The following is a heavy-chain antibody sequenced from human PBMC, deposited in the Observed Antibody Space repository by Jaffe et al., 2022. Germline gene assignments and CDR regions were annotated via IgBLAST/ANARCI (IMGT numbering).Heavy chain of an antibody. CDR1: GGSISSSSYY. J-gene: IGHJ4*02. Sequence: QLQLQESGPGLVKPSETLSLTCTVSGGSISSSSYYWGWIRQPPGKGLEWIGSIYYSGSTYYNPSLKSRVTISVDTSKNQFSLKLSSVTAADTAVYYCAGSDYYGSGSRFDYWGQGTLVTVSS. CDR2: IYYSGST. D-gene: IGHD3-10*01. V-gene: IGHV4-39*01. CDR3: AGSDYYGSGSRFDY.